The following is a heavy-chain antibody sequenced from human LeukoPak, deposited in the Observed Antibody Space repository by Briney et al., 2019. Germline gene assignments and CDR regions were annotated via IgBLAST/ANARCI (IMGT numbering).Heavy chain of an antibody. CDR2: MNPNSGNT. D-gene: IGHD6-13*01. Sequence: ASVKVSCKASGYTFTSYDINWVRQATGQGLEWMGWMNPNSGNTGYAQKFQGRVTITRNTSISTAYMELSSLRSEHTAVYYCARGIIAAAGNIDYWGQGTLVTVSS. V-gene: IGHV1-8*03. CDR3: ARGIIAAAGNIDY. J-gene: IGHJ4*02. CDR1: GYTFTSYD.